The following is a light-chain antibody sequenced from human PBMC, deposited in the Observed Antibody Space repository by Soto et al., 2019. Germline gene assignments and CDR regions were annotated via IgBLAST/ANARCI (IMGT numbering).Light chain of an antibody. CDR3: AAWDDSLNGYDV. CDR2: SSN. J-gene: IGLJ1*01. Sequence: QSVLTQPPSASGTPGQRVTISCSGSSSNIGSNNVNWYQQLPGTAPKLLIYSSNQRPSGVPDRFSGSKSGTSASLAISGLQSADEADYYCAAWDDSLNGYDVFGTGTKVTVL. V-gene: IGLV1-44*01. CDR1: SSNIGSNN.